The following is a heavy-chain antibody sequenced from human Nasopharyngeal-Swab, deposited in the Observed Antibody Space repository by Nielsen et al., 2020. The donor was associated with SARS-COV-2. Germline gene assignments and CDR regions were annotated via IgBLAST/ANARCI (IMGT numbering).Heavy chain of an antibody. Sequence: GGSLRLSCEASGFTFSTYAMSWVRQAPGRRLEWVSGIINSGGSTEYADSVKGRFTISRDNSRNTLFLQMNSLRAEDTAVYYCAKAHGNSWYSSLDYWGQGTLVTVFS. CDR3: AKAHGNSWYSSLDY. V-gene: IGHV3-23*01. CDR2: IINSGGST. CDR1: GFTFSTYA. D-gene: IGHD6-13*01. J-gene: IGHJ4*02.